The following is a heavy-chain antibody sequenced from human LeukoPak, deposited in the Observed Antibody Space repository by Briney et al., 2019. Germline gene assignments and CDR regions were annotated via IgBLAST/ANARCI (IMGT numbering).Heavy chain of an antibody. J-gene: IGHJ6*03. Sequence: PGRSLRLSCAASGFTFSSYAMHWVRQAPGKGLEWVAVISYDGSNKYYADSVKGRFTISRDNSKNTLYLQMNGLRAEDTAVYYCARVAAATFYYYMDVWGKGTTVTVSS. CDR2: ISYDGSNK. CDR3: ARVAAATFYYYMDV. V-gene: IGHV3-30*01. CDR1: GFTFSSYA. D-gene: IGHD2-15*01.